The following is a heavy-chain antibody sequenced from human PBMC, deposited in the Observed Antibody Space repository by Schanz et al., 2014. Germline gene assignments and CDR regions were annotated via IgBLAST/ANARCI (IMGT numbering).Heavy chain of an antibody. CDR3: ARGYGDSPTDF. CDR2: INAGTGNT. CDR1: GYSFTPFP. D-gene: IGHD4-17*01. J-gene: IGHJ4*02. Sequence: QVQLVQSWAEVKGPGASVKVSCKASGYSFTPFPIHWVRQAPGQRLEWMGWINAGTGNTEYSQKFQGRVTITRDTLASTAYMEVSSLRSEDTAVYYCARGYGDSPTDFWGQGTLVTGSS. V-gene: IGHV1-3*01.